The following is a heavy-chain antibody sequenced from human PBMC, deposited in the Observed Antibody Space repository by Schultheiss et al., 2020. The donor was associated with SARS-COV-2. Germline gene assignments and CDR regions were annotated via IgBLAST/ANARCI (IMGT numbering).Heavy chain of an antibody. CDR3: ARDDGFDY. D-gene: IGHD4-17*01. CDR1: GGSFSGYY. CDR2: IYYSGST. V-gene: IGHV4-34*01. Sequence: SETLSLTCAVYGGSFSGYYWSWIRQHPGKGLEWIGYIYYSGSTNYNPSLKSRVTISVDTSKNQFSLKLSSVTDADTAVYYCARDDGFDYWGQGTLVTVSS. J-gene: IGHJ4*02.